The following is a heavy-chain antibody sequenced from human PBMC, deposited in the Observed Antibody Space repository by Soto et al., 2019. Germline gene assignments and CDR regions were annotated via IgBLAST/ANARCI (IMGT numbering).Heavy chain of an antibody. Sequence: QVQLQESGPGLVKPSQTLSLTCTVSGGSISSGGYYWSWIRQHPGKGLECIGYIYYSGSTYYNPSLKSRVTISVDTSKNQFSLKLSSVTAADTAVYYCARTDDSSGYYYYGAFDIWGQGTMVTVSS. CDR2: IYYSGST. J-gene: IGHJ3*02. D-gene: IGHD3-22*01. CDR3: ARTDDSSGYYYYGAFDI. CDR1: GGSISSGGYY. V-gene: IGHV4-31*03.